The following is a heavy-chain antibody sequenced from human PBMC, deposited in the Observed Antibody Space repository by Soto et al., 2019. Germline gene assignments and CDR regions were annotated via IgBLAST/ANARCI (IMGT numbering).Heavy chain of an antibody. CDR2: ISPSGGDT. J-gene: IGHJ4*02. D-gene: IGHD6-6*01. CDR1: GFIFSDYA. Sequence: EVQLLLSGGGLVQPGGSLRLSCAASGFIFSDYAMSWVRQAPGKGLEWVSSISPSGGDTFDADSVKGRFAISRDNSKKTLSLQMNSLRAGDTAVYYCAKRVEYSSSSAYFDHWGRGTLVIVSS. CDR3: AKRVEYSSSSAYFDH. V-gene: IGHV3-23*01.